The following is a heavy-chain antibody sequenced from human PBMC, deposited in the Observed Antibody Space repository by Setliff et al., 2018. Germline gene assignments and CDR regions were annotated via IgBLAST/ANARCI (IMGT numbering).Heavy chain of an antibody. Sequence: TLSLTCTVSGDYPSSGSYYWGWIRQPPGKGLEWIGSLYYSGSTYYNPSLKSRVSISVDTSKNQFSLKLSSVTAADTAVYYCARESRYYYDNLGTLDYWGQGTLVTVSS. CDR2: LYYSGST. CDR1: GDYPSSGSYY. D-gene: IGHD3-22*01. CDR3: ARESRYYYDNLGTLDY. V-gene: IGHV4-39*07. J-gene: IGHJ4*02.